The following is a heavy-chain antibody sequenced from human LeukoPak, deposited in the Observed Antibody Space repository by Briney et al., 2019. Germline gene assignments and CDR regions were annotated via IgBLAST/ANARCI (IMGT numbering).Heavy chain of an antibody. D-gene: IGHD3-22*01. V-gene: IGHV3-7*01. CDR1: GCTFSNYW. J-gene: IGHJ4*02. CDR3: ARVTFYYDRQNFDY. CDR2: IKKDGGEK. Sequence: GGSLRLSCAASGCTFSNYWMSWVWQAPGKGLEWVANIKKDGGEKYYVDSVKGRFTISRDDAKKSLYLQMNSLRAEDTAVYYCARVTFYYDRQNFDYWGQGTLVTVSS.